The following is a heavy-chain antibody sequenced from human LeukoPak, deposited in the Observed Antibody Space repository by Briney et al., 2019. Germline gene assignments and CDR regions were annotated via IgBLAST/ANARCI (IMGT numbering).Heavy chain of an antibody. J-gene: IGHJ3*02. CDR3: AKASWGTYAFDI. CDR2: IRLDGSDK. D-gene: IGHD3-16*01. V-gene: IGHV3-30*02. CDR1: GFTFSRYG. Sequence: GGSLRLSCAASGFTFSRYGMHWVRQAPGKGLEWVAFIRLDGSDKYYADSVRGQFTISRDNSKNTLYLQMNSLRADDTAVYYCAKASWGTYAFDIWGQGTMVTVSS.